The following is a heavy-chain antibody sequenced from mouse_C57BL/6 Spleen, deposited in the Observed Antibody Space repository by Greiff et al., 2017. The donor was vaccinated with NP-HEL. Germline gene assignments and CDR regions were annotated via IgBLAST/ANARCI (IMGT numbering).Heavy chain of an antibody. Sequence: QVQLQQPGAELVMPGASVKLSCKASGYTFTSYWMHWVKQRPGQGLEWIGEIDPSDSYTNYNQKFKGKSTLTVDKSSSTAYMQLSSLTSEDSAVYYCARGGTTVVYYYAMDYWGQGTSVTVSS. V-gene: IGHV1-69*01. J-gene: IGHJ4*01. CDR2: IDPSDSYT. D-gene: IGHD1-1*01. CDR1: GYTFTSYW. CDR3: ARGGTTVVYYYAMDY.